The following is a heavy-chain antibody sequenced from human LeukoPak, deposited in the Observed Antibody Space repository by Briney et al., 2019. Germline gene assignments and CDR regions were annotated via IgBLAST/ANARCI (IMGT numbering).Heavy chain of an antibody. CDR3: ARHQPQTGSYCFY. V-gene: IGHV3-66*02. CDR2: IYTGGST. J-gene: IGHJ4*02. CDR1: GFSVSNNY. Sequence: GESLRLSCAASGFSVSNNYLNWIRQAPGKGLEWVSVIYTGGSTYYKDSVKGRFTISRDNSKNTLYLQMNSLRVEDTAVYYCARHQPQTGSYCFYWGQGTLVSVSS. D-gene: IGHD1-26*01.